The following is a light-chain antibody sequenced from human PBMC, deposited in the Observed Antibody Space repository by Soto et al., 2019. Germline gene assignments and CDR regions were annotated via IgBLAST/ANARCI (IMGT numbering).Light chain of an antibody. J-gene: IGKJ1*01. CDR2: WAS. CDR3: QQYGTSPRT. Sequence: EIVLTQSPGTLSLSPGERATLSCRASQSVSSRYVAWYQQKPGQAPRLLISWASSRATGIPDRFTGSGAGTDFTLTISRLEPEDFAVYYCQQYGTSPRTFGQGTKVEIK. CDR1: QSVSSRY. V-gene: IGKV3-20*01.